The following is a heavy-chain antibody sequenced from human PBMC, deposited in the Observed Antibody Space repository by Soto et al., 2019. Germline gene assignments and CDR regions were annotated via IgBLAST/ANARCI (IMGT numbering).Heavy chain of an antibody. D-gene: IGHD3-3*01. CDR1: GGSISSYY. CDR3: ARVAPSDDFWSGYSLYYYYYMDL. J-gene: IGHJ6*03. V-gene: IGHV4-59*01. Sequence: SETLSLTCTVSGGSISSYYWSWIRQPPGKGLEGIGYIYYSGSTNYNPSLKSRVTISVDTSKNQFSLKLSSVTAADTAVYYCARVAPSDDFWSGYSLYYYYYMDLWGKGTTVTVSS. CDR2: IYYSGST.